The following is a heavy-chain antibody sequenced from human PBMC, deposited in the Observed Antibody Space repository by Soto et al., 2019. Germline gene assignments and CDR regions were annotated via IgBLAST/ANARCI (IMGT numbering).Heavy chain of an antibody. D-gene: IGHD3-3*01. Sequence: SSETLSLTCAVSGYSISSGYYWGWIRQPPGKGLEWIGSIYHSGSTYYNPSLKSRVTISVDTSKNQFSLKLSSVTAADTAVYYCARGYYDFWSGSQPFDYWGQGTLVTVSS. CDR2: IYHSGST. CDR1: GYSISSGYY. J-gene: IGHJ4*02. CDR3: ARGYYDFWSGSQPFDY. V-gene: IGHV4-38-2*01.